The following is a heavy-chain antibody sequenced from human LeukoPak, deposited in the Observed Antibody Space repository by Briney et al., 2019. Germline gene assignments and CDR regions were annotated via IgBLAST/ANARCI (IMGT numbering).Heavy chain of an antibody. CDR3: ARKGSSGSSHWFDP. CDR1: DYFISNGYY. V-gene: IGHV4-38-2*02. D-gene: IGHD6-25*01. CDR2: INHSGST. Sequence: SETLSLTCTVSDYFISNGYYWGWIRQPPGKGLEWIGEINHSGSTNYNPSLKSRVTISVDTSKNQFSLKLSSVTAADTAVYYCARKGSSGSSHWFDPWGQGTLVTVSS. J-gene: IGHJ5*02.